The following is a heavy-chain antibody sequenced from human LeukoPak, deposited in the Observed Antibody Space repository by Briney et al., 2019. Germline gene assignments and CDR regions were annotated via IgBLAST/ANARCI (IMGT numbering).Heavy chain of an antibody. V-gene: IGHV3-48*03. J-gene: IGHJ4*02. Sequence: GGSLRLSCAASGFTFSDYEMTWVRQAPGKWLEWVSHIDGSGSPTHYADSVKGRFTISRDNAKNSLYLQLNSLRVEDTAVYYCARRKGYGYGIDFWGQGTLVTVSS. CDR3: ARRKGYGYGIDF. CDR1: GFTFSDYE. CDR2: IDGSGSPT. D-gene: IGHD5-18*01.